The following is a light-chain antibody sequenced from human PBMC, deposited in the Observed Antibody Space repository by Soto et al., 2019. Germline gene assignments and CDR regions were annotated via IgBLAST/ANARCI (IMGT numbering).Light chain of an antibody. V-gene: IGKV1-33*01. CDR1: QDINSF. CDR3: QQYSSLPLT. Sequence: DIQMTQSPSSLSASVGDRVTITCQASQDINSFLNWYQQRPGKAPKLLIYEASNLETEVPSRFSGSGSATYFTFTISSLQPEDFATYYCQQYSSLPLTFGQGTNLDI. CDR2: EAS. J-gene: IGKJ2*01.